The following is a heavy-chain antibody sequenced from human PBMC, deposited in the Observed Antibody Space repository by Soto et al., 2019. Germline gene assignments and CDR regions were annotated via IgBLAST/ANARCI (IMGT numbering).Heavy chain of an antibody. CDR3: ARDRAWRFLEWSFDY. Sequence: SLRLSCSASGFTFSSYAMHWVRQAPGKGLEWVAILSYDGVAEYYADSVRGRFTISRDNSKGMLDLQMNSLRTEDTAVYYCARDRAWRFLEWSFDYWGRGTLVTVSS. V-gene: IGHV3-30-3*01. D-gene: IGHD3-3*01. CDR2: LSYDGVAE. J-gene: IGHJ4*02. CDR1: GFTFSSYA.